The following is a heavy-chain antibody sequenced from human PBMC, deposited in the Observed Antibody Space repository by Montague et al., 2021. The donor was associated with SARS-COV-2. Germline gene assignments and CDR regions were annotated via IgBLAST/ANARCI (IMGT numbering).Heavy chain of an antibody. CDR1: GGSISSYY. D-gene: IGHD3-22*01. J-gene: IGHJ3*02. V-gene: IGHV4-59*01. Sequence: SETLSLTRTVSGGSISSYYWSWIRQPPGKGLEWIWYIYYSGSTNYNPSLKSRVTISVDTSKNQFSLKLSSVTAADTAVYYCAREVRYYYDSSGPGAFDIWGQGTMVTVSS. CDR3: AREVRYYYDSSGPGAFDI. CDR2: IYYSGST.